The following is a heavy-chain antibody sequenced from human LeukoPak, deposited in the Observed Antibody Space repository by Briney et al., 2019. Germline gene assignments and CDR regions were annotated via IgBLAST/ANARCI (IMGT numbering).Heavy chain of an antibody. CDR2: INPNSGGT. Sequence: ASGKVSCKASGYTFTGYYMHWVRQAPGQGLEWMGWINPNSGGTNYAQKFQGRVTMTRDTSISTAYMELSRLRSDDTAVYYCARDKGMYYYDSSGYLQVSDRRLDYWGQGTLVTVSS. J-gene: IGHJ4*02. CDR3: ARDKGMYYYDSSGYLQVSDRRLDY. CDR1: GYTFTGYY. V-gene: IGHV1-2*02. D-gene: IGHD3-22*01.